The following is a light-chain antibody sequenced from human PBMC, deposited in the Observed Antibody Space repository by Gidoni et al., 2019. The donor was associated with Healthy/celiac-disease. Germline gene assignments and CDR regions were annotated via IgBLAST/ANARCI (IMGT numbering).Light chain of an antibody. J-gene: IGKJ4*01. CDR3: QQYDNLQLT. V-gene: IGKV1-33*01. CDR1: QDISNY. Sequence: DIQMTQSPSSLSASVGDRVTITCQASQDISNYLNWYQQKPGKAPKLLIYDASNLETGVPSRFSGRGSGTDFTFTISSLQPEDIATYYCQQYDNLQLTFGGGTKVEIK. CDR2: DAS.